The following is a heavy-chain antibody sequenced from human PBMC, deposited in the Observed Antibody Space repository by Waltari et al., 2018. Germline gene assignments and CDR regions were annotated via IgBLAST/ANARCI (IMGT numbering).Heavy chain of an antibody. J-gene: IGHJ4*02. V-gene: IGHV3-23*01. CDR2: ISGRGYST. D-gene: IGHD6-13*01. Sequence: VQLLESGGGLVQPGGSLRLSCAASGFTFSSYAMSWGRQAPGKGLEWVSGISGRGYSTYYADSVKGRFTISRDNSKNTLYVQMNGLRAEDTAVYYCAKSTPYGTSSWYADNWGQGALVTVSS. CDR1: GFTFSSYA. CDR3: AKSTPYGTSSWYADN.